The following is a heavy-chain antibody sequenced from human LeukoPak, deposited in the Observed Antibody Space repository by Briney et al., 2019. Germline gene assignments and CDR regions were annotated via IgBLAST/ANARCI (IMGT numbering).Heavy chain of an antibody. J-gene: IGHJ5*02. CDR1: GHTFNSYG. CDR3: ARFFPQKWELPGKWFAP. D-gene: IGHD1-26*01. CDR2: ISTYNGHT. Sequence: ASVKVSCKASGHTFNSYGISWVRQAPGQGLEWMGWISTYNGHTNYAQKVQGRVTMTRDTSTSTVHMELRSLRYDDTAVYYCARFFPQKWELPGKWFAPWGQGTLVTVSS. V-gene: IGHV1-18*01.